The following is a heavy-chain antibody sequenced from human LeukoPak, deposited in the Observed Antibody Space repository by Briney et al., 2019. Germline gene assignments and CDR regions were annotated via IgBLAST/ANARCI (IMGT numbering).Heavy chain of an antibody. Sequence: ASVKVSCKASGGTFSSYAISWVRQAPGQGLEWMGGIIPIFGTANYAHKFQGRVTITADESTSTAYMELSSLRSEDTAVYYCARILSYCGGDCYSPDYWGQGTLVTVSS. V-gene: IGHV1-69*01. CDR1: GGTFSSYA. CDR3: ARILSYCGGDCYSPDY. D-gene: IGHD2-21*01. J-gene: IGHJ4*02. CDR2: IIPIFGTA.